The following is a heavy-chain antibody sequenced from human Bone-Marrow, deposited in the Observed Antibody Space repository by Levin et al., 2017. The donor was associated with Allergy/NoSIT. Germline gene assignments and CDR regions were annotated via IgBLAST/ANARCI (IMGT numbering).Heavy chain of an antibody. Sequence: LSLTCAASGFPFTNAWMSWLRQAPGKGLEWVGRIKSKTYGGTTDYAAPVKGIFTISRDDSKNTLYLQMNSLQTEDTAVYDCATDREMGAFDIWGQGTMVTVSS. CDR2: IKSKTYGGTT. D-gene: IGHD5-24*01. CDR1: GFPFTNAW. V-gene: IGHV3-15*01. CDR3: ATDREMGAFDI. J-gene: IGHJ3*02.